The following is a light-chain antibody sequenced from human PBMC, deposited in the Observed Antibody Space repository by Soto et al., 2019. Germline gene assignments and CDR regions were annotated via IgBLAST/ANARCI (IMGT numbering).Light chain of an antibody. CDR1: QSISSW. CDR3: QQYDSYPLT. Sequence: DIQMTQSPSTLSESVGDRVTITCRASQSISSWWAWYQQKPGKAPNLLIYKASSLESGVPSRFSGSGSGTEFTLTVSSLQPDDFATYYCQQYDSYPLTFGGGTKVEIK. V-gene: IGKV1-5*03. CDR2: KAS. J-gene: IGKJ4*01.